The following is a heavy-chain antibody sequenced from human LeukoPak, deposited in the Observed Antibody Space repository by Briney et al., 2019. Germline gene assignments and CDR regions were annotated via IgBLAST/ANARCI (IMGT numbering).Heavy chain of an antibody. CDR3: ARALAGAPFDL. D-gene: IGHD3-10*01. CDR2: LSSVGGQQ. CDR1: EFTLSSYS. Sequence: GRSLRLSCSASEFTLSSYSMHWVRQAPGRGLEWAAVLSSVGGQQYYADSVKGRFTISADTSKNTLYFQMDSLRVEDTALYYCARALAGAPFDLWGRGTVVAVSS. J-gene: IGHJ2*01. V-gene: IGHV3-30*14.